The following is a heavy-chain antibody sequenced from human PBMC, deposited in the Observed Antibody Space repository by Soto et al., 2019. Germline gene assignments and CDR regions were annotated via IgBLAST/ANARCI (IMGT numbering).Heavy chain of an antibody. Sequence: EVQLLESGGGLVQPGGSLRLSCAASGFTFSSYVMSWVRQAPGKGLEWVSAISGGHTTYYAVSVKGRFTISRDNSKNTLYLQMNSLRAEDTALYYCAKDYESESYSGKYAIDSWGQGTLVSVST. V-gene: IGHV3-23*01. CDR2: ISGGHTT. CDR1: GFTFSSYV. D-gene: IGHD1-26*01. CDR3: AKDYESESYSGKYAIDS. J-gene: IGHJ5*01.